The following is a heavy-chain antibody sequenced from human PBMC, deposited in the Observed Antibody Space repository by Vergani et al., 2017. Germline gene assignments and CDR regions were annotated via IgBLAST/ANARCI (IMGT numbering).Heavy chain of an antibody. CDR2: IIPILGIA. D-gene: IGHD5-18*01. CDR3: ARVGYSYAAFFNSRDYNWFDP. Sequence: QVQLVQSGAEVKKPGSSVKVSCKASGGTFSSYAISWVRQAPGQGLEWMGRIIPILGIANYAQKFQGRVTITADESTSTAYMELSSLRSEDTAVYYCARVGYSYAAFFNSRDYNWFDPWGQGTLVTVSS. V-gene: IGHV1-69*04. J-gene: IGHJ5*02. CDR1: GGTFSSYA.